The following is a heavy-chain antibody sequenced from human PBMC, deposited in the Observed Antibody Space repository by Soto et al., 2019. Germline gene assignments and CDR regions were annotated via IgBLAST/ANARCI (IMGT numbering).Heavy chain of an antibody. CDR3: ARDPYYCSGGSCPRGRGNQLAFDI. Sequence: SETLSLTCTVSGGSISSYYWSWIRQPPGKGLEWIGYIYYSGSTNYNPSLKSRVTISVDTSKNQFSLKLSSVTAADTAVYYCARDPYYCSGGSCPRGRGNQLAFDIWGQGTMVTVSS. CDR1: GGSISSYY. V-gene: IGHV4-59*01. J-gene: IGHJ3*02. CDR2: IYYSGST. D-gene: IGHD2-15*01.